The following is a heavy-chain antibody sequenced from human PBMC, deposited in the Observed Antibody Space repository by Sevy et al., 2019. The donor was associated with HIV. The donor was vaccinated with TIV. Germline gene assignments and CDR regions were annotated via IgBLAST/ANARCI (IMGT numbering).Heavy chain of an antibody. D-gene: IGHD1-20*01. CDR2: IHYGGST. J-gene: IGHJ4*02. Sequence: SETRSLTCFVSGGSISSNSYYWGWIRQPPGRELEWIGTIHYGGSTYYNPSLESRVTLSVDTSKNHFSLKLSSLTAADEALYYCARRGIAGSTDYFDYWGQGTLVTVSS. CDR1: GGSISSNSYY. V-gene: IGHV4-39*02. CDR3: ARRGIAGSTDYFDY.